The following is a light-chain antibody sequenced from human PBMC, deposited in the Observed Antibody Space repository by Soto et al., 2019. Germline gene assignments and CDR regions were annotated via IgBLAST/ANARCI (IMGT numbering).Light chain of an antibody. Sequence: QSVLTQPASVSGSPGQSITISCTGTSSDVGGYNYVSWYQQHPGKAPKLMIYEVSNRPSGVSNRFSGSKSGNTASLTLSGLQAEDEGDYYCSSYTSSSTLEVFGTGTKVTV. CDR1: SSDVGGYNY. CDR3: SSYTSSSTLEV. J-gene: IGLJ1*01. CDR2: EVS. V-gene: IGLV2-14*01.